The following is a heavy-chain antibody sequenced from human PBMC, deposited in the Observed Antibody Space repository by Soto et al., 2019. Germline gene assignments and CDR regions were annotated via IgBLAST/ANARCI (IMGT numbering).Heavy chain of an antibody. D-gene: IGHD3-22*01. CDR3: AKDLRITMIVVVNTFDY. CDR2: ISGSGGST. CDR1: GFTFSSYA. V-gene: IGHV3-23*01. J-gene: IGHJ4*02. Sequence: PVGSLRLSCAASGFTFSSYAMSWVRQAPGKGLEWVSAISGSGGSTYYADSVKGWFTISRDNSKNTLYLQMNSLRAEDTAVYYCAKDLRITMIVVVNTFDYWGQGTLVTVSS.